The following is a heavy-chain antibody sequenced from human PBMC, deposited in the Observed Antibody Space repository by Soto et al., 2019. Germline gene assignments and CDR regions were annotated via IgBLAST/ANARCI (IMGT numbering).Heavy chain of an antibody. CDR2: IYYSGST. V-gene: IGHV4-59*01. D-gene: IGHD3-9*01. CDR3: AGAYYDILSSYYPWRYSYYMDV. Sequence: SETLSLTCTVSGGSISDNYWSWIRQPPGKGLEWIGYIYYSGSTSYNPSLKSRVTMSLDTSKSQFSLRLSSVTAADTAFYYCAGAYYDILSSYYPWRYSYYMDVWGKGTTVTVSS. CDR1: GGSISDNY. J-gene: IGHJ6*03.